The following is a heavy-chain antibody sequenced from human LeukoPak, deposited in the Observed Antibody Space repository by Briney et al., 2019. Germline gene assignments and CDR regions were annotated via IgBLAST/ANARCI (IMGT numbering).Heavy chain of an antibody. D-gene: IGHD4-17*01. J-gene: IGHJ4*02. CDR3: ARHTVTTSFDY. CDR2: IYYSGST. Sequence: SETLSLTCTISGGSISSYYWSWIRQPPGKGLEWIGYIYYSGSTNYNPSLKSRVTISVDTSKNQFSLKLSSVTAADTAVYYCARHTVTTSFDYWGQGTLVTVSS. CDR1: GGSISSYY. V-gene: IGHV4-59*01.